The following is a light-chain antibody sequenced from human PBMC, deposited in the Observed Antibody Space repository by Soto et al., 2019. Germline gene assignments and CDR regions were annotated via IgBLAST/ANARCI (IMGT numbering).Light chain of an antibody. CDR2: DAS. J-gene: IGKJ4*01. V-gene: IGKV3-11*01. CDR1: QSVSSY. Sequence: EIVLTQSPATLSLSPWERATLSCRASQSVSSYLAWYQQKPGQAPRLLIYDASNRATGIPARFSGSGSGTDFTLTISRLEPEDFAVYYCQPYNNWPLTFGGGTKVDIK. CDR3: QPYNNWPLT.